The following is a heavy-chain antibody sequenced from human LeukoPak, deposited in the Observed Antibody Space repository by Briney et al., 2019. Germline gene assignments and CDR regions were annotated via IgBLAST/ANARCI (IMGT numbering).Heavy chain of an antibody. CDR1: GYTFTSYA. V-gene: IGHV1-3*03. CDR2: INAGNGNT. J-gene: IGHJ3*02. Sequence: ASVKVSCKASGYTFTSYAMHWVRQAPGQRLEWMGWINAGNGNTKYSQEFQGRVTITRDTSASTAYMELSSLRSEDMAVYYCARDSEYSSSPGAFDIWGQGTMVTVSS. D-gene: IGHD6-6*01. CDR3: ARDSEYSSSPGAFDI.